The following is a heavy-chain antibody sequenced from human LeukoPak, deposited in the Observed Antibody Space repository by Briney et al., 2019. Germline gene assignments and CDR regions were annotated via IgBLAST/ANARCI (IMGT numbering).Heavy chain of an antibody. J-gene: IGHJ3*02. CDR1: GGSISSYY. CDR3: AGAIQRYCSSTSCYYDAFDI. V-gene: IGHV4-59*01. Sequence: SETLSLTCTVSGGSISSYYCSWIRQPPGKGLEWIGYIYYSGSTNYNPSLKSRVTISVDTSKNQFSLKLSSVTAADTAVYYCAGAIQRYCSSTSCYYDAFDIWGQGTMVTVSS. CDR2: IYYSGST. D-gene: IGHD2-2*01.